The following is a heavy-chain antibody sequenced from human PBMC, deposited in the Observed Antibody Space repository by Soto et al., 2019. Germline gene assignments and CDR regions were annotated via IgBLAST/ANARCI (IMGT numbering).Heavy chain of an antibody. CDR1: GGTIGTYA. V-gene: IGHV4-59*03. CDR3: SITFFDSVVTPPSELHL. Sequence: SETLRLPCTVSGGTIGTYARHWIRQSPWKGLEWIGYIHHSGGTYYNPPLRSRVTIAVDTSKNQFSLKLTSVTAADSAIYYCSITFFDSVVTPPSELHLRGQGALVTVS. D-gene: IGHD3-3*01. CDR2: IHHSGGT. J-gene: IGHJ1*01.